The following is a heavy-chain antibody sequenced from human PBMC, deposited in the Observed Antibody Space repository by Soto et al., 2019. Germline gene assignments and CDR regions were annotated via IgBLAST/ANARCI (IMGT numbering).Heavy chain of an antibody. Sequence: SETLSLTCTVSGDSISTTSYYWGWLRQPPGKGLEWIGSIYFSGTTYYNPSLKSRVTISVDTSKNQFSLKLTSVTAADTAVFYCARPWLYSYYMDVWGTGTTVTVSS. CDR3: ARPWLYSYYMDV. J-gene: IGHJ6*03. CDR1: GDSISTTSYY. D-gene: IGHD5-12*01. CDR2: IYFSGTT. V-gene: IGHV4-39*01.